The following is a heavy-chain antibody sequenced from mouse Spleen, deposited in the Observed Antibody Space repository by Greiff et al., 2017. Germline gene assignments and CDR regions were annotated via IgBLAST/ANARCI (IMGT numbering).Heavy chain of an antibody. J-gene: IGHJ3*01. CDR1: GYTFTDYE. D-gene: IGHD4-1*01. CDR2: IDPETGGT. V-gene: IGHV1-15*01. Sequence: VQLQESGAELVRPGASVTLSCKASGYTFTDYEMHWVKQTPVHGLEWIGAIDPETGGTAYNQKFKGKATLTADKSSSTAYMELRSLTSEDSAVYYCTRVWDWGQGTLVTVSA. CDR3: TRVWD.